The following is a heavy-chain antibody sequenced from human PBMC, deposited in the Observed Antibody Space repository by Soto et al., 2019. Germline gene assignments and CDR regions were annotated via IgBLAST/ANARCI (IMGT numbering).Heavy chain of an antibody. V-gene: IGHV3-23*01. CDR3: AKDLGFSSGPRYFQH. Sequence: EVQLLESGGGLVQPGGSLRLSCAASGFTFSSYAMSWVRQAPGKGLEWVSAISGSGGSTYYADSVKGRFTISRDNSKNALYLQMNSLRAEDTAVYYCAKDLGFSSGPRYFQHWGQGTLVTVSS. CDR2: ISGSGGST. D-gene: IGHD6-19*01. J-gene: IGHJ1*01. CDR1: GFTFSSYA.